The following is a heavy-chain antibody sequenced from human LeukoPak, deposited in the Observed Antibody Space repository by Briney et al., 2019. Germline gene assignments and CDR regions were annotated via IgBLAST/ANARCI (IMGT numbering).Heavy chain of an antibody. CDR3: ARDRGGGSGYAFNS. V-gene: IGHV4-34*01. J-gene: IGHJ5*02. CDR2: INHSGST. CDR1: GGSFSGYY. Sequence: NSSEALSLTCAVYGGSFSGYYWSWIRQPPGKGLEWIGEINHSGSTNYNPSLKSRVTISVDMSKSQFSLKLTSVTAADTAFYYCARDRGGGSGYAFNSWGQGTLVTVSS. D-gene: IGHD2-2*01.